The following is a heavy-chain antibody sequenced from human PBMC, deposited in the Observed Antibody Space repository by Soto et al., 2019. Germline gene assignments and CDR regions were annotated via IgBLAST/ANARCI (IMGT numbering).Heavy chain of an antibody. Sequence: SVKVSCKASGGTFSSYAISWVRQAPGQGLEWMGGIIPIFGTANYAQKFQGRVTITADESTSTAYMELSSLRSEDTAVYYCAYDFWSGYYKLAGYWGQGTLVTVSS. D-gene: IGHD3-3*01. V-gene: IGHV1-69*13. CDR2: IIPIFGTA. CDR1: GGTFSSYA. J-gene: IGHJ4*02. CDR3: AYDFWSGYYKLAGY.